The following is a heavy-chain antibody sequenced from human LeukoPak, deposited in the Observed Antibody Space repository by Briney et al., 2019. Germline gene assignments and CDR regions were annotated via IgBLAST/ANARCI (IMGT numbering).Heavy chain of an antibody. CDR3: ARDRGPRTGFMVREAYDY. J-gene: IGHJ4*02. Sequence: GGSLRLSCAASGFTFSDYWIHWVRQAPGKGLVWVSRINTDGSITNYADSVEGRFTISRDNAKNTLYLQMSSLRAEDTAVYYCARDRGPRTGFMVREAYDYWGQGTLVTVSS. V-gene: IGHV3-74*01. D-gene: IGHD3-10*01. CDR1: GFTFSDYW. CDR2: INTDGSIT.